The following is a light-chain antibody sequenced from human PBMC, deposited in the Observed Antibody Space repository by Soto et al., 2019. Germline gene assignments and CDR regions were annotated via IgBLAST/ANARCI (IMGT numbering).Light chain of an antibody. V-gene: IGKV3-20*01. CDR3: QQYGGGPWT. CDR1: QGVPNNY. Sequence: EIVLTQSPDTLSLSPGERATISCVASQGVPNNYLAWYLQKPGQAPKVLIYAAYNRATGIPDRFSGSGSGTDFTLTIRRLEAEDFAVFYCQQYGGGPWTFGQGTKVDIK. J-gene: IGKJ1*01. CDR2: AAY.